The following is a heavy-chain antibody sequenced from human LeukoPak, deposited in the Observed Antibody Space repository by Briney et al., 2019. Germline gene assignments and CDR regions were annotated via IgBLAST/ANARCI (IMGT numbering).Heavy chain of an antibody. J-gene: IGHJ4*02. CDR1: GYTFTSYD. CDR3: ARGASRSFDY. V-gene: IGHV1-8*01. Sequence: ASVKVSCKASGYTFTSYDINWVRQATGQGLERMGWMNANSGNTGYAQKFQGRVTMTRSTSISTAYMELSSLRSDDTAVYYCARGASRSFDYWGQGTLVTVSS. CDR2: MNANSGNT.